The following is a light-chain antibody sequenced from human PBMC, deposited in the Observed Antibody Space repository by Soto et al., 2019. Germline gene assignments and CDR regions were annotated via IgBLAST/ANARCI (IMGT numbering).Light chain of an antibody. V-gene: IGLV2-18*01. CDR1: SSDVGSSNF. CDR3: SLYTSENTYV. J-gene: IGLJ1*01. Sequence: QSALTQPASVSGSPGQSITISCTGTSSDVGSSNFVSWYQQPPGTAPKLIIYEARNRPSGVPDRFSGSKSGNTASLTISGLQAADEADYYCSLYTSENTYVFGTGTKLTVL. CDR2: EAR.